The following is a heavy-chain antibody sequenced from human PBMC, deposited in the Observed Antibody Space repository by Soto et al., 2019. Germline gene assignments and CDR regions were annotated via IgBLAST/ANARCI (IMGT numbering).Heavy chain of an antibody. CDR2: IYYTGAT. CDR1: SGSISTGNW. CDR3: ARVFSSGSGWMYYFDF. J-gene: IGHJ4*02. D-gene: IGHD6-25*01. Sequence: QVELQESGPRLVKSAGTLSLTCEVSSGSISTGNWWSWVRQRPGKGLEWIGEIYYTGATNYNPSLKSRVTMTIDKPKDQFSLILTSATAADTAVYYCARVFSSGSGWMYYFDFWGQGILVSVSS. V-gene: IGHV4-4*02.